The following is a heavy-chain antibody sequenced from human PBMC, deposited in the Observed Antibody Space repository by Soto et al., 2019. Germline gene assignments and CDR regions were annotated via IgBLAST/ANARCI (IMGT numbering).Heavy chain of an antibody. CDR3: ARDSYYDFWSGYLPRGYYYYGMDV. CDR2: ISYDGSNK. Sequence: GGSLRLSCAASGFTFGSYAMHWVRQAPGKGLEWVAVISYDGSNKYYADSVKGRFTISRDNSKNTLYLQMNSLRAEDTAVYYCARDSYYDFWSGYLPRGYYYYGMDVWGQGTTVTVSS. J-gene: IGHJ6*02. D-gene: IGHD3-3*01. V-gene: IGHV3-30-3*01. CDR1: GFTFGSYA.